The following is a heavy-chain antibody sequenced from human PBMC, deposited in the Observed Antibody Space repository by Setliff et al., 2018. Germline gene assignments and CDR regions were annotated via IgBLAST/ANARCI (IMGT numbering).Heavy chain of an antibody. CDR2: IYTSGRT. CDR1: GGSISSDGHY. Sequence: SETLSLTCTVSGGSISSDGHYWGWVRQPAGKGLELIGQIYTSGRTNYNPSLKSRLTISLDTSKNQFSLKLRSVTAADTAVYYCAGGGTFRYFDYWGQGTPVTVSS. V-gene: IGHV4-61*09. J-gene: IGHJ4*02. D-gene: IGHD5-12*01. CDR3: AGGGTFRYFDY.